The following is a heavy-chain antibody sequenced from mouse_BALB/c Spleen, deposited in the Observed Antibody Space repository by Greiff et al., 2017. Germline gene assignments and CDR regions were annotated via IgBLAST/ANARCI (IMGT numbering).Heavy chain of an antibody. CDR1: GYSITSDYA. Sequence: EVQGVESGPGLVKPSQSLSLTCTVTGYSITSDYAWNWIRQFPGNKLEWMGYISYSGSTSYNPSLKSRISITRDTSKNQFFLQLNSVTTEDTATYYCARISVVATEYAMDYWGQGTSVTVSS. CDR2: ISYSGST. V-gene: IGHV3-2*02. CDR3: ARISVVATEYAMDY. J-gene: IGHJ4*01. D-gene: IGHD1-1*01.